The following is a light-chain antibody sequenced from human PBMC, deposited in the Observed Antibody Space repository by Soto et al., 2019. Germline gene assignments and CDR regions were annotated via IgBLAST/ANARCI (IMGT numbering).Light chain of an antibody. Sequence: DIQLTQSPSFLSASVGDRVTITCRASQGISSYLAWYQQKPGKAPKLLIYAASTLQSGVPSRFSSSGSGTEFTLTISSLQPEDFATYYCQQLTSYPLTFDQGTKLEIK. CDR1: QGISSY. CDR2: AAS. V-gene: IGKV1-9*01. CDR3: QQLTSYPLT. J-gene: IGKJ2*01.